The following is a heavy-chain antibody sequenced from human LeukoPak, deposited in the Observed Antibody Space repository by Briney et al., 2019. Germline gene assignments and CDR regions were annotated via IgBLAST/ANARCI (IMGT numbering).Heavy chain of an antibody. D-gene: IGHD3-3*01. CDR1: GFTFSTYS. CDR3: ARDHSDFWSGSHYYNYMDV. Sequence: PGGSLRLSCAASGFTFSTYSMNWVRQAPGKGLEWVSSSSSRSSYTSYADSVKGRFTMSRDNAKNSLYLQMNSLRAEDTAVYYCARDHSDFWSGSHYYNYMDVWGKGTTVTVSS. J-gene: IGHJ6*03. CDR2: SSSRSSYT. V-gene: IGHV3-21*01.